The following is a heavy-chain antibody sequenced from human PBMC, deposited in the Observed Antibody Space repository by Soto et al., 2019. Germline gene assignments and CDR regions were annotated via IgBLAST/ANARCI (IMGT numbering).Heavy chain of an antibody. CDR3: ARDRGTVGTAYYGMDV. D-gene: IGHD3-10*01. Sequence: EVQLVESGGGLVKPGGSLRLSCAASGFTLSSYTMNWVRQAPGKGLEWVSFISSTSSFIYYADSVRGRFTISRDNAKNSLYLQMNSLRAEDTAVYHCARDRGTVGTAYYGMDVWGQGTTVTVSS. CDR1: GFTLSSYT. J-gene: IGHJ6*02. CDR2: ISSTSSFI. V-gene: IGHV3-21*01.